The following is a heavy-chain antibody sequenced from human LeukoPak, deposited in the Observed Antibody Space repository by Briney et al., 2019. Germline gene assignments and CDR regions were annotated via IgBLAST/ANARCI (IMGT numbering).Heavy chain of an antibody. CDR1: GYTLTELS. D-gene: IGHD5-18*01. CDR3: ARERGYSYGYAY. CDR2: IIPIFGTA. Sequence: GASVKVSCKVSGYTLTELSMHWVRQAPGKGLEWMGGIIPIFGTANYAQKFQGRVTITADKSTSTAYMELSSLRSEDTAVYYCARERGYSYGYAYWGQGTLVTVSS. V-gene: IGHV1-69*06. J-gene: IGHJ4*02.